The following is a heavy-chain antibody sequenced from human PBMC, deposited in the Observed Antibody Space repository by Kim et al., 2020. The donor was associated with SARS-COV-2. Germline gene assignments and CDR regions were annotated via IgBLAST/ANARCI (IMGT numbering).Heavy chain of an antibody. CDR1: GYSFSNYW. CDR3: ARQFAIPAAGDVEYYYNYGMDV. Sequence: GESLKISCKGSGYSFSNYWIAWVRQMPGKGLEWMGIIYPGDSDTRYSPSFQGQVTISADKSISTAYLQWNSLKASDTAMYYCARQFAIPAAGDVEYYYNYGMDVWGQGTTVTVSS. J-gene: IGHJ6*02. D-gene: IGHD6-13*01. V-gene: IGHV5-51*01. CDR2: IYPGDSDT.